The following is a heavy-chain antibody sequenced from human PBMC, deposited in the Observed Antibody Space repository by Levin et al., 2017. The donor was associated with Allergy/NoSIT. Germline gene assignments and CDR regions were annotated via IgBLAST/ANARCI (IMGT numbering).Heavy chain of an antibody. Sequence: LSLTCAASGFPFRDYYMSWIRQAPGKGLEWVSYISSSGSTIYYADSVKGRFTISRDNAKNSLYLQMNSLRAEDTAVYYCARDRTKYYYEDGMDVWGQGTTVTVSS. CDR2: ISSSGSTI. J-gene: IGHJ6*02. V-gene: IGHV3-11*01. CDR3: ARDRTKYYYEDGMDV. D-gene: IGHD3-22*01. CDR1: GFPFRDYY.